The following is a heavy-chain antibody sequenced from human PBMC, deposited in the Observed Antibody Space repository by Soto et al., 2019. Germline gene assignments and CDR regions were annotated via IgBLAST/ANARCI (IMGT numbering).Heavy chain of an antibody. V-gene: IGHV1-2*02. CDR3: ATATDDDCWRGAF. CDR1: GYTFADFY. D-gene: IGHD3-3*01. J-gene: IGHJ4*02. Sequence: VQLVQSGADLKKPGASVKVSCTASGYTFADFYIPWVRQAPGQGFEVMGWMNPNTGGASYAQKFPGRVAMTRDTGSSTAYMELTRLSANDTAVNFWATATDDDCWRGAFRGQGTLVTVSS. CDR2: MNPNTGGA.